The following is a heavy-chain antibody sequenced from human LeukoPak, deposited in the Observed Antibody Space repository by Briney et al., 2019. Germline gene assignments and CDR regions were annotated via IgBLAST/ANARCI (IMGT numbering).Heavy chain of an antibody. D-gene: IGHD6-13*01. V-gene: IGHV3-30*02. CDR3: AKGQYSSSPYYFDC. Sequence: GGSLRLSCSASGFTFSSYGMHWVRQAPGKGLEWVAFIRYDGSNEYYTDSVKGRFTISRDNSKNTVYLQMNSLRGEDTAVYYCAKGQYSSSPYYFDCWGQGTLVTVSS. CDR1: GFTFSSYG. CDR2: IRYDGSNE. J-gene: IGHJ4*02.